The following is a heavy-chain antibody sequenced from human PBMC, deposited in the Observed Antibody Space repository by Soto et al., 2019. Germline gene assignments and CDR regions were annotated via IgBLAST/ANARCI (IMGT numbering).Heavy chain of an antibody. D-gene: IGHD7-27*01. CDR1: GGSFSTSS. CDR3: ARDVVRSTGGDS. CDR2: IIPIFSKT. V-gene: IGHV1-69*01. Sequence: QVQLVQSGAQVTEPGTSVKVSCRASGGSFSTSSFVWVRQGPGQGLEWMGGIIPIFSKTNVAPKFQDRITFTADEAQRTGYMEPGRLRSEGTAIHYCARDVVRSTGGDSWGQGTLVTVSS. J-gene: IGHJ4*02.